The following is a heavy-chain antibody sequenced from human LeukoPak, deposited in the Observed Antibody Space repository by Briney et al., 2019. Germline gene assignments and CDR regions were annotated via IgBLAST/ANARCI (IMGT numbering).Heavy chain of an antibody. D-gene: IGHD4-11*01. J-gene: IGHJ4*02. CDR3: ARDVAYSNYAIDY. Sequence: GGSLRLSCAASGFTFSSYSMNWVRQAPGKGLEWVSSISSSSYIYYADSVKGRFTISRDNDKNSLYLQMNSLRAEDTAVYYCARDVAYSNYAIDYWGQGTLVTVSS. V-gene: IGHV3-21*01. CDR1: GFTFSSYS. CDR2: ISSSSYI.